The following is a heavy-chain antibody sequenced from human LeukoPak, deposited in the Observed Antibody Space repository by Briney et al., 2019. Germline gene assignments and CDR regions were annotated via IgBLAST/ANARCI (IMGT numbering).Heavy chain of an antibody. CDR2: IYSGGST. CDR3: ARATLDN. Sequence: GGSLRLSCAASGFSVTNNYISWVRQAPGKGLEWVSVIYSGGSTKYADSVKARFTISRDNSKNTVYLQMNSLRAEDTAVYFCARATLDNWGQGTLVTVSS. J-gene: IGHJ4*02. V-gene: IGHV3-53*01. CDR1: GFSVTNNY.